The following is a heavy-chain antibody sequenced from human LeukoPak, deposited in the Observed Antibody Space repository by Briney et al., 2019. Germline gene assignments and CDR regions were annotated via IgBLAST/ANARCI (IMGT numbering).Heavy chain of an antibody. D-gene: IGHD2-2*01. CDR3: ARDGWCSSTSCHIDY. V-gene: IGHV3-11*04. J-gene: IGHJ4*02. CDR1: GFTFSDYY. Sequence: GSLRLSCAASGFTFSDYYMSWIRQAPGKGLEWVSYISSSSSTLYYADSVKGRFTISRDNAKNSLYLQMNSLRAEDTAVYYCARDGWCSSTSCHIDYWGQGTLVTVSS. CDR2: ISSSSSTL.